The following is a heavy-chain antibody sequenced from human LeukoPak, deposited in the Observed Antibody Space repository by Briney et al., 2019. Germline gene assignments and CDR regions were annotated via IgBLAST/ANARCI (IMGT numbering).Heavy chain of an antibody. D-gene: IGHD2-2*01. CDR3: ARVAYCSSTSCYHFDY. J-gene: IGHJ4*02. CDR1: GYTFTSYD. CDR2: MNPNSGNT. Sequence: GASVKVSCKASGYTFTSYDINWVRQATGQGLEWMGWMNPNSGNTGYAQKFQGRVTMTRNTSISTAYMELSSLRPEDTAVYYCARVAYCSSTSCYHFDYWGQGTLVTVSS. V-gene: IGHV1-8*01.